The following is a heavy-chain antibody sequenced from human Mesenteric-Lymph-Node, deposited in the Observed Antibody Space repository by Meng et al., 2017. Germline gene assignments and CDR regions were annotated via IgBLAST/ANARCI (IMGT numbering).Heavy chain of an antibody. CDR1: GFTFSSYA. CDR3: ARGTYYGSGIYFYYGMDV. D-gene: IGHD3-10*01. V-gene: IGHV3-30*04. CDR2: ISYDGSNK. Sequence: GESLKISCAASGFTFSSYAMHWVRQAPGKGLEWVAVISYDGSNKYYADSVKGRFTISRDNSKNTLYLQMNSLRAEDTAVYYCARGTYYGSGIYFYYGMDVWGQGTTVTVSS. J-gene: IGHJ6*02.